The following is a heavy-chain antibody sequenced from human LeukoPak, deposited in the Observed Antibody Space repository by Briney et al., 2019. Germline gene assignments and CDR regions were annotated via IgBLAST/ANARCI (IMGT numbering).Heavy chain of an antibody. CDR3: ARGLSRWAGMGHVFDI. CDR1: GGSISSSSHY. J-gene: IGHJ3*02. CDR2: IYYSGST. V-gene: IGHV4-39*07. D-gene: IGHD6-13*01. Sequence: RASETLSLTCTVSGGSISSSSHYWGWIRQPPGKGLEWIGSIYYSGSTYYNPSLKSRVTMSVDTSKNQFSLKLSSVTAADTAMYYCARGLSRWAGMGHVFDIWGQGTMVTVSS.